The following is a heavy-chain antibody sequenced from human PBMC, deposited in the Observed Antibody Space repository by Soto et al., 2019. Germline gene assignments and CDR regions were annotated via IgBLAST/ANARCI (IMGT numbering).Heavy chain of an antibody. CDR3: ARYYYDSSGYYWLVDY. CDR1: GGTFSSYA. CDR2: IIPIFGTA. Sequence: SVKVSCKASGGTFSSYAISWVRQAPGQGLEWMGGIIPIFGTANYAQKFQGRVTITTDTSTSTAYMELRSLRSDDTAVYYCARYYYDSSGYYWLVDYWGQGTLVTVSS. D-gene: IGHD3-22*01. J-gene: IGHJ4*02. V-gene: IGHV1-69*05.